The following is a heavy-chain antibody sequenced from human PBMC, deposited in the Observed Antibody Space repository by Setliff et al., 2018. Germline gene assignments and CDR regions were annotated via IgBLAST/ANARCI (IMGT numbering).Heavy chain of an antibody. CDR1: GIILRNYG. J-gene: IGHJ3*02. CDR2: FWAGGNRR. V-gene: IGHV3-33*08. CDR3: GRAGKPYAIEI. Sequence: GGSLRLSFTASGIILRNYGIHWVRQAPGKGLEWVAVFWAGGNRRFYADSVKGRFTVSRDNVKNSLFLQMDSLRVDDTAVYYCGRAGKPYAIEIWGQGTMGTASS.